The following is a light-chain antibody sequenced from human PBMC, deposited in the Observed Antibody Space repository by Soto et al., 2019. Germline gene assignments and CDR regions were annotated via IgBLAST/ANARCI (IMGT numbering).Light chain of an antibody. CDR1: QSVSSSY. J-gene: IGKJ4*01. Sequence: LTQSPGTLSLSPGERATLSCRASQSVSSSYLAWYQQKPEKAPKLLIYAASTLQSGVPSRFSGSGSGTDFTLTISSLQPEDFATYYCHHLNSYPLGFGGGTKVEIK. V-gene: IGKV1-9*01. CDR3: HHLNSYPLG. CDR2: AAS.